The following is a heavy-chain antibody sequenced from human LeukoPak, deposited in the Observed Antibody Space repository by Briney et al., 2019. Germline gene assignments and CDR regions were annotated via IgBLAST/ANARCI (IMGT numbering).Heavy chain of an antibody. CDR3: ARAPDIVVVVANANLDY. V-gene: IGHV3-20*04. D-gene: IGHD2-15*01. CDR2: RNGGST. Sequence: TGGSLRLSCAASGFSFDDFGMSWFRQAPGKGLEWVSGRNGGSTGYADSVKGRFTISRDNAKNSLYLQMNSLRAEDSALYYCARAPDIVVVVANANLDYWGQGTLVTVSS. J-gene: IGHJ4*02. CDR1: GFSFDDFG.